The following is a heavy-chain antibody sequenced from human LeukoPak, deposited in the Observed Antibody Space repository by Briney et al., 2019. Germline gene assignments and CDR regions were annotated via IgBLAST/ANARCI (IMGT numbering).Heavy chain of an antibody. CDR3: ARGSANFGVVSQGGKAFDI. Sequence: SVKVSCKASGGTFSSYAISWVRQAPGQGLEWMGGIIPIFGTANYAQKFQGRVTITADESTSTAYMELSSLRSEDTAVYYCARGSANFGVVSQGGKAFDIWGQGTMVTVSS. CDR1: GGTFSSYA. V-gene: IGHV1-69*13. CDR2: IIPIFGTA. J-gene: IGHJ3*02. D-gene: IGHD3-3*01.